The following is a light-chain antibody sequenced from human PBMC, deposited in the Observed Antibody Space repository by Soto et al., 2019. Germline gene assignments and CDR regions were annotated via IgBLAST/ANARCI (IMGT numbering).Light chain of an antibody. CDR1: SSDIGAYNY. V-gene: IGLV2-14*01. CDR3: SSYAGSNNLNV. J-gene: IGLJ1*01. Sequence: QSVLTQPASVSGSPGQSITISCTGTSSDIGAYNYVSWYQQHPGKAPKLMIYEVSNRPSGVSNRFSGSKSANTASLTISGLQAEDEADYYCSSYAGSNNLNVFGTGTKVTVL. CDR2: EVS.